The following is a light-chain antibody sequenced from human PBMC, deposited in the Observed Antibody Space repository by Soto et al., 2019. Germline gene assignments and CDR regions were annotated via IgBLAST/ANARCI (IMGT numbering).Light chain of an antibody. V-gene: IGKV3-15*01. CDR1: QNIYSN. CDR3: QQANSSPRT. CDR2: RAS. Sequence: ILITQSPATLSVSPGERVTLSCRASQNIYSNIAWYQQRPGQAPRLLIYRASTRDTGVPARFSGSGSGTDFTLTISSLQPEDFETYYCQQANSSPRTFGQGTKVDIK. J-gene: IGKJ1*01.